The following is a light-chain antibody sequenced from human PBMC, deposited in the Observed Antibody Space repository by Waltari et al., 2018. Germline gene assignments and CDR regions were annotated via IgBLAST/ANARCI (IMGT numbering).Light chain of an antibody. V-gene: IGKV2-28*01. Sequence: VLTQSPLSLSVTPGESASISCWFRRRVEHSKGYNYLDWYVQKPGQSPQLLIYWGSSRASGVPDRFSCCGSGTDFTLTISRVEAEDVGIYYCMQALQSPFTFGPGTKVEIK. CDR3: MQALQSPFT. J-gene: IGKJ3*01. CDR2: WGS. CDR1: RRVEHSKGYNY.